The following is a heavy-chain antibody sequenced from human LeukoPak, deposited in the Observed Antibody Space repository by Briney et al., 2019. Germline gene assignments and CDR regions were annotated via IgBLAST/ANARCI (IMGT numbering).Heavy chain of an antibody. CDR1: GGSFSGYY. J-gene: IGHJ5*02. D-gene: IGHD3-10*01. CDR2: INHSGST. V-gene: IGHV4-34*01. Sequence: PSETLSPTCAVYGGSFSGYYWSWIRQPPGKGLEWIGEINHSGSTNYNPSLKSRVTISVDTSKNQFSLKLSSVTAADTAVYYCARSWFGEYGTNGWFDPWGQGTLVTVSS. CDR3: ARSWFGEYGTNGWFDP.